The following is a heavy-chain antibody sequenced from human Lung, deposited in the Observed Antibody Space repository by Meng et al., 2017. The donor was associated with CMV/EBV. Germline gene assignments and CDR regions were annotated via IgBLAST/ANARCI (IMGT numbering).Heavy chain of an antibody. CDR2: VYYSGST. Sequence: SGYSITGCCMYWGRLGPRHGSELVWFGDVYYSGSTYYHPSLSSRISISVDSSQTQLFLHLRSLSAADAAVYYCAILMRAFSPNDWGQGILVTVSS. CDR1: GYSITGCCMY. D-gene: IGHD2/OR15-2a*01. CDR3: AILMRAFSPND. J-gene: IGHJ4*02. V-gene: IGHV4-39*01.